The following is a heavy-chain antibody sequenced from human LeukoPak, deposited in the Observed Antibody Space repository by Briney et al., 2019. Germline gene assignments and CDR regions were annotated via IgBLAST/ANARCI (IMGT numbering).Heavy chain of an antibody. V-gene: IGHV3-23*01. CDR2: IIVRGGST. D-gene: IGHD2-15*01. CDR3: AKAPVTTCRGAFCYPFDY. CDR1: GFTFSSYA. J-gene: IGHJ4*02. Sequence: GGSLRLSCAASGFTFSSYAMSWVRQPPGKGLEWASSIIVRGGSTYYADSVKGRFTISRDSSKNTLFLQMNRLRPEDAAVYYCAKAPVTTCRGAFCYPFDYWGLGTLVTVSS.